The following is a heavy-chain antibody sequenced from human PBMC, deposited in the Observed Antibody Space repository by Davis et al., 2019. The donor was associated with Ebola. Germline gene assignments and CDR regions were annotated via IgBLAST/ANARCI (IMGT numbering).Heavy chain of an antibody. CDR3: ARVFLRSDFTASNWFDP. J-gene: IGHJ5*02. D-gene: IGHD2-21*02. V-gene: IGHV1-18*01. CDR2: ISAYNGNT. Sequence: AASVKVSCKASGGTFSSYAISWVRQAPGQGLEWMGWISAYNGNTNYAQKLQGRVTMTTDTSTTTAYMELRSLRSDDTAVYYCARVFLRSDFTASNWFDPWGQGTLVTVSS. CDR1: GGTFSSYA.